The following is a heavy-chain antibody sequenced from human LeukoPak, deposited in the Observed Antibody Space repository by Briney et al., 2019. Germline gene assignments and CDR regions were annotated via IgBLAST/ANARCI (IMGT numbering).Heavy chain of an antibody. CDR3: AREGSSSWYGWFDP. CDR1: GYTFTSYH. J-gene: IGHJ5*02. Sequence: ASVKVSCKASGYTFTSYHIHWVRQAPGQGLEWMGTINPSGGSTSYAQKFQVRVTTTRDTSTSTVYMELSSLRSEDTAVYYCAREGSSSWYGWFDPWGQGTLVTVSS. V-gene: IGHV1-46*01. CDR2: INPSGGST. D-gene: IGHD6-13*01.